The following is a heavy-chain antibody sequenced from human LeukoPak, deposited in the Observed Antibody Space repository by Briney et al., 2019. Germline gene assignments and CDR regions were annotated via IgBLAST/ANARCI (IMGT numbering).Heavy chain of an antibody. D-gene: IGHD3-9*01. Sequence: GGSLRLSCAASGFIFSHYTMSWVRQAPGKGLEWVSSLSGGGTASYYGDSVKGRFTVSRDNAKNSLHLQLNSLRAEDTAVYYCARGPDLNYDILTGYLFWGQGTLVTVSS. J-gene: IGHJ4*02. CDR3: ARGPDLNYDILTGYLF. CDR2: LSGGGTAS. V-gene: IGHV3-21*01. CDR1: GFIFSHYT.